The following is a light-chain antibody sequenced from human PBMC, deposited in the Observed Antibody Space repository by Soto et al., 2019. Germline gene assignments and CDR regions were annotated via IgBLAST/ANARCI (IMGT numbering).Light chain of an antibody. CDR1: QSVSDNQ. CDR3: QQSYSTPRT. Sequence: ILLTQSPCTLSLSPGGRASLSCGASQSVSDNQLAWYQQKTGQAPRLLIHGASSRAAGIPERFSGSGSGTDFTLTISSLPPEDFATYYCQQSYSTPRTFGQGTKVDIK. CDR2: GAS. V-gene: IGKV3-20*01. J-gene: IGKJ1*01.